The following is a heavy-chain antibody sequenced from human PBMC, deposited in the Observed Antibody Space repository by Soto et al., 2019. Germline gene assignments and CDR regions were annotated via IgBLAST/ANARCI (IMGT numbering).Heavy chain of an antibody. CDR3: ARGEGSGSNALGQ. V-gene: IGHV3-66*01. D-gene: IGHD3-10*01. J-gene: IGHJ4*02. CDR1: GFSVSNNY. CDR2: IQDGGSI. Sequence: EVLLEESGGDLVQPGGSLRLSCAASGFSVSNNYITWVRQVPGKGLEWVSVIQDGGSITYADSVRDRFTISRDSSKNTVFLQMSSLIPEDTAVYFCARGEGSGSNALGQWGQGTLVTVSS.